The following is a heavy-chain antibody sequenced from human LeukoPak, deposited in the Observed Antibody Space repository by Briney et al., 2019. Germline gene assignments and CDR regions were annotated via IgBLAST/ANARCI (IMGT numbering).Heavy chain of an antibody. CDR1: GFTLSTYA. J-gene: IGHJ5*02. D-gene: IGHD3-9*01. CDR3: ARGFFDWLPYNCFDP. CDR2: ISGNGGSA. V-gene: IGHV3-23*01. Sequence: GGSLRLSCAASGFTLSTYAMTWVRQAPGQGLEWVSVISGNGGSAYYADSVKGRFTISRDNSKNTLYLQMNSLRAEDTAVYYCARGFFDWLPYNCFDPWGQGTLVTVSS.